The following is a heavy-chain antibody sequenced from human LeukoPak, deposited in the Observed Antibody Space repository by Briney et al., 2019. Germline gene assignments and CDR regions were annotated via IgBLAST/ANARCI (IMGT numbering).Heavy chain of an antibody. D-gene: IGHD3-10*01. V-gene: IGHV1-46*03. Sequence: ASVKVSCKASGYTFTTYYMHWVRQAPGQGLEWMGFINPSGGSTSYAQKFQGRVTMTRDTSTSTVYMELSSLRSEDTAVYYCARNVGSGLDYWGQGTLLLVSS. CDR2: INPSGGST. CDR3: ARNVGSGLDY. J-gene: IGHJ4*02. CDR1: GYTFTTYY.